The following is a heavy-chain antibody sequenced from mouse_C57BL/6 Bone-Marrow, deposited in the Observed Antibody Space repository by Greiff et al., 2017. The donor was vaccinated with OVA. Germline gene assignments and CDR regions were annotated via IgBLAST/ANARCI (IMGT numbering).Heavy chain of an antibody. V-gene: IGHV5-2*01. D-gene: IGHD2-5*01. J-gene: IGHJ3*01. CDR3: ARPTHYSNYDGFAY. CDR2: INSDGGST. Sequence: EVKVVESGGGLVQPGASLKLSCESNEYEFPSHDMSWVRKTPEKRLELVAAINSDGGSTYYPDTMERRFIISRDNTKKTLYLQMSSLRSEDTALYYCARPTHYSNYDGFAYWGQGTLVTVSA. CDR1: EYEFPSHD.